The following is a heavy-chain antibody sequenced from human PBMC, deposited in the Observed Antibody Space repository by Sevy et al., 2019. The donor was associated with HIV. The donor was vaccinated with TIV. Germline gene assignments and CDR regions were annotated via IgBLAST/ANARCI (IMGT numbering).Heavy chain of an antibody. CDR3: AREKVTTFFTFDY. Sequence: GGSLRLSCAASGFTFSSYSMNWVRQAPGKGLEWVSSISSSSSYIYYADSVKGRFTISRDNAKNSLYLQMNSLRAEDTAMYYCAREKVTTFFTFDYWGQGTLVTVSS. D-gene: IGHD4-17*01. CDR1: GFTFSSYS. J-gene: IGHJ4*02. V-gene: IGHV3-21*01. CDR2: ISSSSSYI.